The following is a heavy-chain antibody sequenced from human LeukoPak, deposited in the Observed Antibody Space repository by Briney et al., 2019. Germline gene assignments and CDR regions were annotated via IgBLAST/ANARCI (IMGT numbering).Heavy chain of an antibody. D-gene: IGHD3-22*01. CDR3: AIILAPIESSGSIPYYYYSYMDV. V-gene: IGHV1-2*02. J-gene: IGHJ6*03. CDR2: INSNSGGT. Sequence: SVRLSCTVSLYTLSPYYMHWVRQAPGQGLEWMGWINSNSGGTNYAQKFQGRVTMTRDTSLSTAYMEMSRLRSDDTAVCYCAIILAPIESSGSIPYYYYSYMDVWGKGTTVTVSS. CDR1: LYTLSPYY.